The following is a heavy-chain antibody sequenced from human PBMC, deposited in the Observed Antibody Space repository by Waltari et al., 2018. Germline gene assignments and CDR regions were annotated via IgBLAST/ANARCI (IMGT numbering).Heavy chain of an antibody. V-gene: IGHV3-48*03. CDR1: GFHFRNYE. CDR2: ISSGASII. CDR3: ARGEGGANEY. Sequence: EVQLVESGGGLVQPGGSLRLFCAASGFHFRNYEMNWVRQAPGKGLEWVAYISSGASIIYYADSVKGRFTISRDNAKNSVYLQMSSLRAEDTAIYYCARGEGGANEYWGQGTLVTVSA. J-gene: IGHJ4*02. D-gene: IGHD1-26*01.